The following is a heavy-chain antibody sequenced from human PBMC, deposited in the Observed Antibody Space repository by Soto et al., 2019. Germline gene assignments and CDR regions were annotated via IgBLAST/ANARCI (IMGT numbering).Heavy chain of an antibody. J-gene: IGHJ4*02. Sequence: QVQLVESGGGVVQPGRSLRLSCAVSGFTFSSHAMHWVRQAPGKGLEWVTLISSDGSNKYYADSVKGRFTTSRDNSKNTMYLQMNILRVEDTAVYYCARDYEGGSDCDLGYWGQGALVTVSS. CDR1: GFTFSSHA. V-gene: IGHV3-30-3*01. CDR2: ISSDGSNK. CDR3: ARDYEGGSDCDLGY. D-gene: IGHD1-26*01.